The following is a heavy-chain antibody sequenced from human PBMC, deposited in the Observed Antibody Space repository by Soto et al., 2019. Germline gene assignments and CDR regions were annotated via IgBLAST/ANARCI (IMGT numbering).Heavy chain of an antibody. CDR2: ISSSSSTI. CDR3: AARITMVRGDVWGFDAFDI. Sequence: GGSLRLSCAASGFTFSSYSMNWVRQAPGKGLEWVSYISSSSSTIYYADSVKGRFTISRDNAKNSLYLQMNSLRAEDTAVYYCAARITMVRGDVWGFDAFDIWGQGTMVTVSS. J-gene: IGHJ3*02. CDR1: GFTFSSYS. D-gene: IGHD3-10*01. V-gene: IGHV3-48*01.